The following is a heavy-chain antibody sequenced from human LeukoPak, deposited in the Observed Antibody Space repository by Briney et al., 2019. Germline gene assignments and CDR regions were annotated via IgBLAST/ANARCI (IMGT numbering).Heavy chain of an antibody. D-gene: IGHD6-6*01. J-gene: IGHJ4*02. CDR2: INPNSGGT. V-gene: IGHV1-2*06. CDR1: GYTFTGYY. CDR3: ARVEGATARPFDY. Sequence: ASVKVSCKASGYTFTGYYMHWVRQAPGQGLEWMGRINPNSGGTNYAQKFQGRVTMTRDTSISTAYMELSRLRSDDTAVYYCARVEGATARPFDYWGLGTLVTVSS.